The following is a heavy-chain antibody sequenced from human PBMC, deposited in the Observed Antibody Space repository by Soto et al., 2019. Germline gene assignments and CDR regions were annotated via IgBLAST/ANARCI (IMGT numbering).Heavy chain of an antibody. J-gene: IGHJ4*02. CDR1: GFTFNNFW. CDR3: VRDIR. Sequence: EVQLVESGGGLVQPGGSLRLSCAASGFTFNNFWMYWVRQTPEKGLVLVSGINSDGTTTIYADSVKGRFTISRDNAKNTLYLQMNSLTVEVTAIYYCVRDIRWGQGTLVTVSS. V-gene: IGHV3-74*01. CDR2: INSDGTTT.